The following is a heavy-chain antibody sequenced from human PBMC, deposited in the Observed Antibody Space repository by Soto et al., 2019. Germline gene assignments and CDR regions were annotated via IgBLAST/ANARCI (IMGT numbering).Heavy chain of an antibody. CDR1: GGSISSSSYY. Sequence: PSETLSLTCTVSGGSISSSSYYWGWIRQPPGKGLEWIGSIYYSGSTYYNPSLKSRVTISVDTSKNQFSLKLSSVTAADTAVYYCARHESARVAPPYFDYWGQGTLVTVSS. J-gene: IGHJ4*02. CDR3: ARHESARVAPPYFDY. CDR2: IYYSGST. V-gene: IGHV4-39*01.